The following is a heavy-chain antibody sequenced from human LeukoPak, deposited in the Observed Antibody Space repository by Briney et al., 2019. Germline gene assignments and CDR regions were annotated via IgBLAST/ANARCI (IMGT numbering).Heavy chain of an antibody. J-gene: IGHJ4*02. Sequence: VKVSCQASGGTFSSYAISLVREAPGKGLEWVGLVDPEAGETQYAEKFQGRVTITADTSTDTAYMELGGLRSEDTAVCYFPTSGDTSGYTFDYSGPGKLVTVSS. D-gene: IGHD3-22*01. V-gene: IGHV1-69-2*01. CDR1: GGTFSSYA. CDR3: PTSGDTSGYTFDY. CDR2: VDPEAGET.